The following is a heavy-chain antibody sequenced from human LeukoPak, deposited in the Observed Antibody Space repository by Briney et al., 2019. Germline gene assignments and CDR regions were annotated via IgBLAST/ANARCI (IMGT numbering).Heavy chain of an antibody. CDR2: MNPNSGNT. Sequence: ASVKVSCKASGYTFTSYDINWVRQATGQGLEWMGWMNPNSGNTGYAQKFQGRVTMTRNTSISTAYMELSSLRSEDTAVYYCAGEPTIFGVVTPAYYYYGMDVWGQGTTVTVSS. V-gene: IGHV1-8*01. J-gene: IGHJ6*02. D-gene: IGHD3-3*01. CDR1: GYTFTSYD. CDR3: AGEPTIFGVVTPAYYYYGMDV.